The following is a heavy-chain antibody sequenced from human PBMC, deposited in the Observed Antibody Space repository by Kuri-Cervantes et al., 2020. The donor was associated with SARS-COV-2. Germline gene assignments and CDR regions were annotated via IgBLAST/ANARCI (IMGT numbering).Heavy chain of an antibody. Sequence: GGSLRLSCEATGFTSSAYTMNWVRQGPGKALQWVSSISGSGSYMYYADSVKGRFTISRDSAKNSVYLQMNSLRAEDTAVYYCASELLLRFDYWGQGTLVTVSS. D-gene: IGHD5-12*01. J-gene: IGHJ4*02. CDR3: ASELLLRFDY. CDR1: GFTSSAYT. CDR2: ISGSGSYM. V-gene: IGHV3-21*01.